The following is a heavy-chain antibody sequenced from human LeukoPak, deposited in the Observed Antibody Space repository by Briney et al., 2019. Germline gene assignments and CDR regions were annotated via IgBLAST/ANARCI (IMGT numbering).Heavy chain of an antibody. D-gene: IGHD3-10*01. CDR1: GGTFNNYA. Sequence: GASVKVSCKASGGTFNNYAMSWVRQAPGQGLEWMGGIIPIFGTTNYAQKFRGRVTITADKSTSTAYMELSSLRSEDTGVYYCARARFSYYRLSGADSYFMDVWGKGTTVTVSS. CDR2: IIPIFGTT. J-gene: IGHJ6*03. CDR3: ARARFSYYRLSGADSYFMDV. V-gene: IGHV1-69*06.